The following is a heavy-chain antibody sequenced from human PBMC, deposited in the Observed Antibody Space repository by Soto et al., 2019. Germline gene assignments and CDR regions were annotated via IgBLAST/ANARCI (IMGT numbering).Heavy chain of an antibody. CDR1: GGSISSGAYY. J-gene: IGHJ6*02. CDR3: ARDDFWSGRRGLTYYFYGVDV. CDR2: IYYSGST. V-gene: IGHV4-31*03. D-gene: IGHD3-3*01. Sequence: QVQLQESGPGLVKPSQTLSLTCTVSGGSISSGAYYWSWIRQHPGKGLEWIGYIYYSGSTYYNPSLKSRVSISVDTSENRLSLTLSSVTAADTAVYYCARDDFWSGRRGLTYYFYGVDVWGLGTTVTVSS.